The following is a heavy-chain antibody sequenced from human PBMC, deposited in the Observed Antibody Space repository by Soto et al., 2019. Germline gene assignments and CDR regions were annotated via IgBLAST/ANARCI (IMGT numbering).Heavy chain of an antibody. CDR1: GYTFTGYY. V-gene: IGHV1-2*04. J-gene: IGHJ4*02. Sequence: APVKVSCKASGYTFTGYYMHWVRQATGQGLEWMGWINPNSGGTNYAQKFQGWVTMTRDTSISTAYMELSRLRSDDTAVYYCARGGASSSVLHLAYWGQGTLVTVSS. D-gene: IGHD6-25*01. CDR3: ARGGASSSVLHLAY. CDR2: INPNSGGT.